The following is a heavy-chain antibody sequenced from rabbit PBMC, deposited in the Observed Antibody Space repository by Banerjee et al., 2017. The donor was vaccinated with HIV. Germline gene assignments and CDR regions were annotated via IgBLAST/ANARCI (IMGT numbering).Heavy chain of an antibody. V-gene: IGHV1S45*01. Sequence: QQQLEESGGGLVKPGGTLTLTCKASGIDFSSYYRMCWVRQAPGRGLELIACIYTTSGSTYYASWAKGRFTVSKTSSTTVTLQMTSLTAADTATYFCARSYNGGSGYAYYFASWGPGTLVTVS. CDR3: ARSYNGGSGYAYYFAS. D-gene: IGHD6-1*01. CDR1: GIDFSSYYR. J-gene: IGHJ4*01. CDR2: IYTTSGST.